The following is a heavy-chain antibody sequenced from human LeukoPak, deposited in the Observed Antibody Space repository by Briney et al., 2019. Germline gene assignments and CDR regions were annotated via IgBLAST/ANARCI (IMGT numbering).Heavy chain of an antibody. CDR3: ARQPPQYYGMDV. V-gene: IGHV4-4*07. CDR2: IYTSGST. D-gene: IGHD1-14*01. Sequence: SETLSLTCTVSGGSFSNYYWSWIRQPAGKGLGWIGRIYTSGSTNYNPSVKSRVTMSVDTSNNQFSLKLTSVTAADTAVYYCARQPPQYYGMDVWGQGTTVTVSS. J-gene: IGHJ6*02. CDR1: GGSFSNYY.